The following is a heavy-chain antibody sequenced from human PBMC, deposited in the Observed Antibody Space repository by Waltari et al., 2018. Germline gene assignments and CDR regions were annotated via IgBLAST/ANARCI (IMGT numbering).Heavy chain of an antibody. J-gene: IGHJ6*01. Sequence: EEQLSESGGGLVQPGGSLRLSCAASGFTFKDFDMTWVRQAPGKGLGWVSKINSYGSDTQYADSVRGRFTMSRDNSRGTVSLEMNGLRAADTAVYYCVKVMGDLGTKYGLDVWGRGTTVTVSS. D-gene: IGHD1-1*01. V-gene: IGHV3-23*05. CDR3: VKVMGDLGTKYGLDV. CDR2: INSYGSDT. CDR1: GFTFKDFD.